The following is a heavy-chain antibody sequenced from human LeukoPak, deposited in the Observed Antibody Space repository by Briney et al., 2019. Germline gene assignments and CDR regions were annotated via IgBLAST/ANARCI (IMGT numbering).Heavy chain of an antibody. CDR2: IYYSEST. CDR3: ARQYYDILTGYYTDYYFDY. J-gene: IGHJ4*02. CDR1: GGSISNSSSY. Sequence: PSETLSLTCTVSGGSISNSSSYWGWIRTPQGNELEWIGSIYYSESTYYNPSLKSRVTISVDTSKNQFSLKLSSVPAADTAVYYCARQYYDILTGYYTDYYFDYWGQGTLVTVSS. D-gene: IGHD3-9*01. V-gene: IGHV4-39*01.